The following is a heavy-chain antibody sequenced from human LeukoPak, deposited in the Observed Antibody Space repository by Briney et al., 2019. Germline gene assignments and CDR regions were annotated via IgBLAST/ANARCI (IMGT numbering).Heavy chain of an antibody. J-gene: IGHJ4*02. V-gene: IGHV3-48*01. CDR2: IRGSSTTI. CDR3: ARDSRSHCGTAACYGPYFDY. D-gene: IGHD2-2*01. CDR1: GFTFSTSS. Sequence: GGSLRLSCSASGFTFSTSSMNWVPQAPGNELEWISYIRGSSTTIYYADSVKGRFTISRDNAKNSVYLQVDSLRAEDTAVYFCARDSRSHCGTAACYGPYFDYWGQGTLVTVSS.